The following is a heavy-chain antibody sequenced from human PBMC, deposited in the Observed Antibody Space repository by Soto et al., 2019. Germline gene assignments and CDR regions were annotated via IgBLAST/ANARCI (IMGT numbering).Heavy chain of an antibody. CDR3: ARDRRRELANWFDP. J-gene: IGHJ5*02. V-gene: IGHV4-31*03. D-gene: IGHD1-26*01. CDR2: IYYSGST. Sequence: QVQLQESGPGLLKPSQTLSLTCTVSGGSISSGGYYWSWIRQHPGKGLEWIGYIYYSGSTYYNPSLKSRVTISVDTSKNQFSLKLSSVTAADTAAYYCARDRRRELANWFDPWGQGTLVTVSS. CDR1: GGSISSGGYY.